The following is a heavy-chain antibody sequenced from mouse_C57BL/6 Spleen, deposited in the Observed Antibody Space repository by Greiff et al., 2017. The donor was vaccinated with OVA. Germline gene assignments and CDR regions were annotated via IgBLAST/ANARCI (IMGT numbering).Heavy chain of an antibody. J-gene: IGHJ2*01. Sequence: VQLQQSGAELVRPGASVKLSCTASGFNIKDDYMHWVKQRPEQGLEWIGWIDPENGDTEYASKFQGKATITADTSSNTAYLQLSSLTSEDTAVYYCTTETTVVGLDYWGQGTTLTVSS. CDR2: IDPENGDT. CDR3: TTETTVVGLDY. V-gene: IGHV14-4*01. D-gene: IGHD1-1*01. CDR1: GFNIKDDY.